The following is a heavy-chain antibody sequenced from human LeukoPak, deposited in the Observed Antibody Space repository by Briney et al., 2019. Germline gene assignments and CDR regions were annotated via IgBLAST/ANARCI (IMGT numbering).Heavy chain of an antibody. D-gene: IGHD6-19*01. CDR2: INHSGST. CDR3: ARGSSSGWYHY. Sequence: SETLSLTCTVSGGSISSYYWSWIRQPPGKGLEWIGEINHSGSTNYNPSLKSRVTISVDTSKNQFSLKLSSVTAADTAVYYCARGSSSGWYHYWGQGTLVTVSS. J-gene: IGHJ4*02. CDR1: GGSISSYY. V-gene: IGHV4-34*01.